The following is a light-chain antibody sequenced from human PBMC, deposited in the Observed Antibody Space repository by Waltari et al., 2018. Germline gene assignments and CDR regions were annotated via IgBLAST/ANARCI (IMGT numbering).Light chain of an antibody. J-gene: IGKJ1*01. V-gene: IGKV3-15*01. Sequence: DIVMTQSPATLSVSPGERATLSCSASQSIGSNLAWYQHKPGQAPRFLIYGASTRATGIPVRFSGSGSGTEFTLTISSLQSADFAVYFCQQYNNWPETFGQGTKVEIK. CDR1: QSIGSN. CDR2: GAS. CDR3: QQYNNWPET.